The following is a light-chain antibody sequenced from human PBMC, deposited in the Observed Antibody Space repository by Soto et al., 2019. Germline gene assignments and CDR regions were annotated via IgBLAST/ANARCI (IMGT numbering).Light chain of an antibody. CDR3: QQYNNWPPVT. J-gene: IGKJ2*01. V-gene: IGKV3-15*01. Sequence: EIVMTQSPATLSVSPGERATLSCRASQSVSSNLAWYQQKPGQAPRLLIYGASTRANGIPARFSGSGSGTEFTLTISSLQSEDFAAYYCQQYNNWPPVTFGQGTKLEIK. CDR1: QSVSSN. CDR2: GAS.